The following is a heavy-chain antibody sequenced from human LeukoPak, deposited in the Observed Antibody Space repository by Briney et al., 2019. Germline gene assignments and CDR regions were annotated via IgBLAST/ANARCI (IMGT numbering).Heavy chain of an antibody. D-gene: IGHD6-25*01. CDR2: INIDGSYT. J-gene: IGHJ4*02. Sequence: PGGSLRLSCAASGFTFSNYWMHWVRQSPGKGPVWVARINIDGSYTSYADSVKGRFTISRDNAKNSLYLQMNSLRAEDTAVYYCARSRGIAASFDYWGQGTLVTVSS. CDR1: GFTFSNYW. CDR3: ARSRGIAASFDY. V-gene: IGHV3-74*01.